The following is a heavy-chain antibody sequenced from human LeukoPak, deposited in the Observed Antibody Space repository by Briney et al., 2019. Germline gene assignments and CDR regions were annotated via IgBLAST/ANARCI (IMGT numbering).Heavy chain of an antibody. V-gene: IGHV4-39*01. J-gene: IGHJ3*02. Sequence: SETLSLTCTVSGGSISSGGYYWSWIRQHPGKGLEWIGSIYYSGSTYYNPSLKSRVTISVDTSKNQFSLKLSSVTAADTAVYYCARGRVGAQSDDAFDIWGQGTMVTVSS. CDR3: ARGRVGAQSDDAFDI. D-gene: IGHD1-26*01. CDR1: GGSISSGGYY. CDR2: IYYSGST.